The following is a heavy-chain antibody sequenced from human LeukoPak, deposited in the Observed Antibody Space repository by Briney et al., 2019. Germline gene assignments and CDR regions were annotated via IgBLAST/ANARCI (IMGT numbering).Heavy chain of an antibody. CDR2: ISSSGSTI. J-gene: IGHJ6*03. V-gene: IGHV3-48*01. CDR1: GFTFSSYT. CDR3: ARASPYYYYMDV. Sequence: PGGSLRLSYAASGFTFSSYTMNWVRQAPGKGLEWVSYISSSGSTIYYADSVKGRFTISRDNAKNSLYMQMNSLRAEDTAVYYCARASPYYYYMDVWGKGTTVTVSS.